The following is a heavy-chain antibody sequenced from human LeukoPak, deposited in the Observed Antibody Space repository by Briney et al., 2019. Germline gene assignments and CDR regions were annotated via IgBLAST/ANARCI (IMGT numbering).Heavy chain of an antibody. CDR3: AKYYRESSGASPLDY. Sequence: PGGSLRLSCAASGCTFSNYDMHWVRQAPGKGLEWVAYIRYDGSNKYYADSVKGRFTISRDNSKNTLYLQMNSLRVEDTAVYYCAKYYRESSGASPLDYWGQGTRVTVSS. V-gene: IGHV3-30*02. CDR1: GCTFSNYD. D-gene: IGHD3-22*01. J-gene: IGHJ4*02. CDR2: IRYDGSNK.